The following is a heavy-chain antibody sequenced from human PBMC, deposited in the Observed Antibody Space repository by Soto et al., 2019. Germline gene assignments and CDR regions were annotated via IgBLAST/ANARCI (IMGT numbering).Heavy chain of an antibody. CDR3: AKNVQGMIVLVITEFDY. J-gene: IGHJ4*02. D-gene: IGHD3-22*01. Sequence: EVQLLESGGGLVQPGGSLRLSCAASGFTFSSYAMSWVRQAPGKGLEWVSAISGSGGSTYYADSVKGRLTISRDNSKNTLYLQMNRLRAEDTAVYYCAKNVQGMIVLVITEFDYWGQGTLVTVSS. CDR2: ISGSGGST. V-gene: IGHV3-23*01. CDR1: GFTFSSYA.